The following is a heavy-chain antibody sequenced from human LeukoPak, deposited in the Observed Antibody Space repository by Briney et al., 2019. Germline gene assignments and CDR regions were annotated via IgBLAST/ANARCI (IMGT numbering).Heavy chain of an antibody. D-gene: IGHD6-6*01. CDR3: AREDISAPLDY. Sequence: SETLSLTCAVYGGSFSGYYWSWIRQPPGKGLEWIGEINHSGSTNYNPSLKSRVTISIDTSKDQFSLNLRSVTAADTAVYYCAREDISAPLDYWGQGILVTVSS. J-gene: IGHJ4*02. V-gene: IGHV4-34*01. CDR2: INHSGST. CDR1: GGSFSGYY.